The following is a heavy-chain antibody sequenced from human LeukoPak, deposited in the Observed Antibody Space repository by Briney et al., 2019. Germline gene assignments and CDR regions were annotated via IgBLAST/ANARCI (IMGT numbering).Heavy chain of an antibody. CDR3: AKDRGSSWFQIYYYYGMDV. D-gene: IGHD6-13*01. V-gene: IGHV3-30*18. CDR2: ISYDGSNK. Sequence: GGSLRLSCAASGFTFSSYGMHWVRQAPGKGLEWVAVISYDGSNKYYADSVKGRFTISRDNSKNTLYLQMNSLRAEDTAVYYCAKDRGSSWFQIYYYYGMDVWGPGTTVTVSS. J-gene: IGHJ6*02. CDR1: GFTFSSYG.